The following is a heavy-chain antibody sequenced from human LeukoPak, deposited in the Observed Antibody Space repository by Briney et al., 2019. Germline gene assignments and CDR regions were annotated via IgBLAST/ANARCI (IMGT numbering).Heavy chain of an antibody. CDR3: ARGSRTFDWLLSAYFDY. Sequence: GGSLRLSCAASGFTFSSYAMHWVRQAPGKGLEWVAVISYDGSNRYYADSVKGRFTISSDHSKNTLYLQMNSLRAEDTAVYYCARGSRTFDWLLSAYFDYWGQGTLVTVSS. CDR2: ISYDGSNR. V-gene: IGHV3-30-3*01. D-gene: IGHD3-9*01. J-gene: IGHJ4*02. CDR1: GFTFSSYA.